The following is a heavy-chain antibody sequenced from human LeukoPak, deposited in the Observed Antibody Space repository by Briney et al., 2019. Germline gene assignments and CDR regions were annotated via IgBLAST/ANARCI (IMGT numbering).Heavy chain of an antibody. D-gene: IGHD3-10*01. V-gene: IGHV4-39*07. CDR1: GGSISSSGYY. Sequence: SETLSLTCIVSGGSISSSGYYWDWIRQPPGKGLEWIGEINHSGSTNYNPSLKSRVTISVDTSKNQFSLKLSSVTAADTAVYYCASPGSGRHAFDIWGQGTMVTVSS. CDR2: INHSGST. J-gene: IGHJ3*02. CDR3: ASPGSGRHAFDI.